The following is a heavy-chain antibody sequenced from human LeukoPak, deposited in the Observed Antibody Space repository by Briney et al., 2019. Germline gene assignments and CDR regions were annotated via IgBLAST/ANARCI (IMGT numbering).Heavy chain of an antibody. J-gene: IGHJ4*02. CDR2: INHSGGT. V-gene: IGHV4-34*01. D-gene: IGHD2/OR15-2a*01. CDR3: ARFFYPDAFDY. Sequence: SETLSLTCAVYGGSFSGYYWSWIRQPPGKGLEWIGEINHSGGTNYNPSLKSRVTISVDTSKNQFSLKLSSVTAADTAVYYCARFFYPDAFDYWGQGTLVTVSS. CDR1: GGSFSGYY.